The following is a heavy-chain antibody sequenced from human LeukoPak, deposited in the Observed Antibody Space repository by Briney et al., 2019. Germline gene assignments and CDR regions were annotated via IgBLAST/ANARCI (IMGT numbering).Heavy chain of an antibody. CDR1: GGTFSSYA. D-gene: IGHD2-15*01. J-gene: IGHJ5*02. V-gene: IGHV1-69*01. CDR3: ARDGRSGVVAAKVNWFDP. CDR2: IIPIFGTA. Sequence: GSSVKVSCKASGGTFSSYAISWVRQAPGQGLEWMGGIIPIFGTANYAQKFRGRVTITADESTSTAYRELSSLRSEDTAVYYCARDGRSGVVAAKVNWFDPWGQGTLVTVSS.